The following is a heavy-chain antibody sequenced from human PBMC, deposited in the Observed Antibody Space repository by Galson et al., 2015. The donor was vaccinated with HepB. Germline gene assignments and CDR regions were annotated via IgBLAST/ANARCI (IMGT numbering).Heavy chain of an antibody. Sequence: SLRLSCAASGSELGFSRYYMTWIRQAPGKGLEWVSYIGNGNVYTSYADSVRGRFTTSRDNAKKSLYVQMNDLRAEDTAVHYCARVAAAHPLALPTQYDALDIWGQGTMVTVSS. V-gene: IGHV3-11*06. J-gene: IGHJ3*02. CDR3: ARVAAAHPLALPTQYDALDI. D-gene: IGHD2-21*01. CDR2: IGNGNVYT. CDR1: GSELGFSRYY.